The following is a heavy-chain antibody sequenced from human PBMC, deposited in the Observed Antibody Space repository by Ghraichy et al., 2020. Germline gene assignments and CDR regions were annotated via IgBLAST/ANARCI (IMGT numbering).Heavy chain of an antibody. CDR1: GGTFSSYA. D-gene: IGHD2-2*01. CDR2: IIPIFGTA. CDR3: ASKDQLLFDYYYYGMDV. V-gene: IGHV1-69*13. Sequence: SVKVSCKASGGTFSSYAISWVRQAPGQGLEWMGGIIPIFGTANYAQKFQGRVTITADESTSTAYMELSSLRSEDTAVYYCASKDQLLFDYYYYGMDVWGQGTTVTVSS. J-gene: IGHJ6*02.